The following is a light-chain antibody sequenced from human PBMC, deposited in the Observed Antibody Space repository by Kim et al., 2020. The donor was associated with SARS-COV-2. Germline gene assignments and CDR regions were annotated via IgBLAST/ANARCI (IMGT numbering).Light chain of an antibody. CDR1: QSISTW. CDR2: DAS. J-gene: IGKJ2*01. Sequence: DIHMTQSPSTLSASVGDRVTITCRASQSISTWLAWYQQKPGKAPKLLIDDASVLQSGVPSRFSGSVSGTEFTLTISSLQPDDSATYYCQQYNDYPYTFGQGTKLEI. CDR3: QQYNDYPYT. V-gene: IGKV1-5*01.